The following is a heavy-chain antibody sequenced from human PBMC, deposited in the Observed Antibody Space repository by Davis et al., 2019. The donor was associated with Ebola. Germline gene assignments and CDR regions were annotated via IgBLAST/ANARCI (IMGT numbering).Heavy chain of an antibody. CDR3: ARDSVLGYGMDV. J-gene: IGHJ6*02. CDR1: GGSISSSNW. Sequence: SETLSLTCAVSGGSISSSNWWSWARQPPGKGLEWIGEIYHSGSTNYNPSLKSRVTISVDTSKNQFSLKLSSVTAADTAVYYCARDSVLGYGMDVWGQGTTVTVSS. D-gene: IGHD5/OR15-5a*01. V-gene: IGHV4-4*02. CDR2: IYHSGST.